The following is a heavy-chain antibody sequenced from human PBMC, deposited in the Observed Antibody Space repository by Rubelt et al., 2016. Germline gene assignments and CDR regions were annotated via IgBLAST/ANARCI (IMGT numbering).Heavy chain of an antibody. D-gene: IGHD2-15*01. J-gene: IGHJ4*02. CDR2: FSYSGRT. CDR1: GYSISSNGYY. V-gene: IGHV4-39*07. CDR3: ARSFMVVSAIDY. Sequence: QLQLQESGPGLVKPSETLSLTCTVSGYSISSNGYYWGWIRQPPGKGLEWIGSFSYSGRTYYNPSLKSRVTISEDTSKNQFSLKLRSVTAADTAVYYCARSFMVVSAIDYWGQGTLVTVSS.